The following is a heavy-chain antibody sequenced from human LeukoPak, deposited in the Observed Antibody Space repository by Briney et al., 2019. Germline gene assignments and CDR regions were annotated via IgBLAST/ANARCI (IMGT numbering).Heavy chain of an antibody. CDR1: GGSISSSSYY. V-gene: IGHV4-39*01. CDR2: IYYSGST. J-gene: IGHJ4*02. CDR3: ARPGYDSSGYNY. Sequence: PSETLSLTCTVSGGSISSSSYYWGWIRQPPGKGLEWIGSIYYSGSTYYNPSLKSRVTIPVDTSKNQFSLKLSSVTAADTAVYYCARPGYDSSGYNYWGQGTLVTVSS. D-gene: IGHD3-22*01.